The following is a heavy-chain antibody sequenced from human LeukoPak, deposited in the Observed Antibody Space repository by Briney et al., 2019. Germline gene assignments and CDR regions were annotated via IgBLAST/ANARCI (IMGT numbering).Heavy chain of an antibody. J-gene: IGHJ4*02. CDR3: ARSNGTYRSFDY. V-gene: IGHV4-59*01. D-gene: IGHD1-26*01. Sequence: PSETLSLTCTVSGGSISSYYWSWIRQPPGKGLEWIGYIYYSGTTDYNPSLKSRVTISVDTSNNQFSLKVSSVTAADTAVYYCARSNGTYRSFDYWVQGTLVTASS. CDR2: IYYSGTT. CDR1: GGSISSYY.